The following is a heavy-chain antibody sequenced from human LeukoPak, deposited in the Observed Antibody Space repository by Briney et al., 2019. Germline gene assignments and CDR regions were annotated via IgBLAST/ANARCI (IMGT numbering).Heavy chain of an antibody. J-gene: IGHJ5*02. Sequence: SQTLSLTCTVSGVSISSGDYYWSWIRQPPGKGLEWIGYFYFSESTFYNPSLRSRVTISGDTSKNQLSLKLNSVTPADTAVYYCARAMTFHNWFNPWGQGTLVTVSS. V-gene: IGHV4-30-4*01. D-gene: IGHD3/OR15-3a*01. CDR2: FYFSEST. CDR1: GVSISSGDYY. CDR3: ARAMTFHNWFNP.